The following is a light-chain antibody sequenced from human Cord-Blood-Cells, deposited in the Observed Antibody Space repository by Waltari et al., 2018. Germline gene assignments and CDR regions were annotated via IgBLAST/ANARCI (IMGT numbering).Light chain of an antibody. CDR1: QSVSSN. J-gene: IGKJ4*01. Sequence: EIVMTQSPATLSVSPGERATLSCRASQSVSSNLAWYQQKPGQAPRVLIYGASTRATGIPARFSGSGAGTEFSLTINSLQSEDYAGYYCQQYNNWPLTFGGGTKVEIK. CDR2: GAS. CDR3: QQYNNWPLT. V-gene: IGKV3-15*01.